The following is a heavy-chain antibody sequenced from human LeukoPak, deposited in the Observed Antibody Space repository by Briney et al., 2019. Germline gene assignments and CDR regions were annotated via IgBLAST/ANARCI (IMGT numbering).Heavy chain of an antibody. J-gene: IGHJ4*02. D-gene: IGHD1-1*01. CDR1: GYSFTNYW. CDR2: IYPGDSDT. V-gene: IGHV5-51*01. CDR3: ARLSNDLFDY. Sequence: GESLKISCKGSGYSFTNYWIGWVRQMPGKGLAWMGIIYPGDSDTRYSPSFQGQVTISADKSISTAYLQWSSLKASDTAIYYCARLSNDLFDYWGQGALVTVSS.